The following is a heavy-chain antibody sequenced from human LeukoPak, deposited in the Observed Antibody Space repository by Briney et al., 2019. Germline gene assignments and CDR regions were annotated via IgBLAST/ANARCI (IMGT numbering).Heavy chain of an antibody. Sequence: GGSLRLSCAASGFTFSDYYMSWIRQAPGKGLEWVSYISGSGTSIYYADSVKGRFIISRDNAKNSLYLQMNSLRAEDTAVYYCARDLFLDPFYGNWFDPLGQGTLVSVSS. CDR2: ISGSGTSI. CDR1: GFTFSDYY. D-gene: IGHD4-17*01. CDR3: ARDLFLDPFYGNWFDP. J-gene: IGHJ5*02. V-gene: IGHV3-11*04.